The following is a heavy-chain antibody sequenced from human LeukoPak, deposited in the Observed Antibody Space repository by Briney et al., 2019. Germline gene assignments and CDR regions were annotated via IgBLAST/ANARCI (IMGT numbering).Heavy chain of an antibody. Sequence: SETLSLTCTVSGGSISSSSYYWGWIRQPPGKGLEWIGSIYYSGSTYYNPSLKSRVTISVDTSKNQFSLKLSSVTAADTAVYYCARRSNSWYIQDYWGQGTLVTVSS. J-gene: IGHJ4*02. CDR3: ARRSNSWYIQDY. D-gene: IGHD6-13*01. CDR2: IYYSGST. CDR1: GGSISSSSYY. V-gene: IGHV4-39*07.